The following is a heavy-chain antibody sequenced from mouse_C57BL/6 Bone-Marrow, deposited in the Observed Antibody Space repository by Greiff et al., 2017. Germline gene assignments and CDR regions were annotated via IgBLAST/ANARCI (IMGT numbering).Heavy chain of an antibody. CDR1: GFTFSSYA. J-gene: IGHJ2*01. CDR3: TRGLSN. V-gene: IGHV5-9-1*02. CDR2: ISSGGDFI. Sequence: EVQLQESGEGLVKPGGSLKLSCAASGFTFSSYAMSWVRQTPEKRLEWVAYISSGGDFIYYADTVKGRFTISRDNSRNSLYLQMRSLKSEDIAMYYCTRGLSNWGQSTTLTVSS. D-gene: IGHD1-1*02.